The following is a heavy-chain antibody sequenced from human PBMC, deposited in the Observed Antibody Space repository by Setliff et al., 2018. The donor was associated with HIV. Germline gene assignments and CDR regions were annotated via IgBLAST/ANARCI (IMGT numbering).Heavy chain of an antibody. D-gene: IGHD5-18*01. J-gene: IGHJ4*02. CDR1: GGSISSSSYY. CDR3: AREIPYSFGYYFDY. CDR2: IYYSGST. V-gene: IGHV4-39*07. Sequence: SETLSLTCTVSGGSISSSSYYWGWIRQPPGKGLEWIGSIYYSGSTNYNPSLKSRLTISVDTSKNQFSLTLSSVTAADTAVYYCAREIPYSFGYYFDYWGQGTLVTVSS.